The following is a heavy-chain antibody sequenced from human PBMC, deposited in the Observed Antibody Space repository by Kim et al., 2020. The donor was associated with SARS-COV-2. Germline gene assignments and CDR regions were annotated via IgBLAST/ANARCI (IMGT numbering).Heavy chain of an antibody. Sequence: SETLSLTCTVSGGSVSSGSYYWSWIRQPPGKGLEWIGYIYYSGSTNYNPSLKSRVTISVDTSKNQFSLKLSSVTAADTAVYYCARELVDILTCYSPHHWFDPWGQGTLVTVSS. D-gene: IGHD3-9*01. CDR3: ARELVDILTCYSPHHWFDP. CDR1: GGSVSSGSYY. J-gene: IGHJ5*02. V-gene: IGHV4-61*01. CDR2: IYYSGST.